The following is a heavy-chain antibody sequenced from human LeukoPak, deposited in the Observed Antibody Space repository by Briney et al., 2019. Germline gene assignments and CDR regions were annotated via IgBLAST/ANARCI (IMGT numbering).Heavy chain of an antibody. CDR1: GFTFSSYW. CDR2: INSDGSST. Sequence: PGGSLRLSCAASGFTFSSYWMHWVRQAPGKGLVWVSRINSDGSSTSYADSVKGRFTISRDNSKNTLYLQMNSLRAEDTAVYYCAKDRGSSGWSADDYWGQGTLVTVSS. CDR3: AKDRGSSGWSADDY. D-gene: IGHD6-19*01. V-gene: IGHV3-74*01. J-gene: IGHJ4*02.